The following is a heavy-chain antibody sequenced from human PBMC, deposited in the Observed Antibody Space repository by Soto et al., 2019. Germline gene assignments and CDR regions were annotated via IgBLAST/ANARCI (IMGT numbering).Heavy chain of an antibody. CDR1: GFSLSTSGVG. Sequence: QITLKESGPTLVKPTQTLTLTCTFSGFSLSTSGVGVGWIRQPPGKALEWLALIYWDDDKRYSPSLKSRLTITKDTSKNQVVLTMTNMDPVDTATYYGAHSPYGSGSYYKSGWFDPWGQGTLVTVSS. V-gene: IGHV2-5*02. CDR3: AHSPYGSGSYYKSGWFDP. D-gene: IGHD3-10*01. J-gene: IGHJ5*02. CDR2: IYWDDDK.